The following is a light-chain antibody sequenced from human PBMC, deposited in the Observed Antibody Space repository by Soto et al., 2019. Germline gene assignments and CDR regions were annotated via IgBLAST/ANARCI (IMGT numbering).Light chain of an antibody. V-gene: IGLV2-14*03. CDR2: DVS. CDR1: SSDVGGYNY. CDR3: SSYTSSSTLGV. J-gene: IGLJ3*02. Sequence: QSGLTQPASVSGSPGQSITISCTGTSSDVGGYNYVSWYQHHPGNAPKLMIYDVSNRPSGVSNRFSGSKSGNTASLTISGLQAEDEADYYCSSYTSSSTLGVFGGGTKLTVL.